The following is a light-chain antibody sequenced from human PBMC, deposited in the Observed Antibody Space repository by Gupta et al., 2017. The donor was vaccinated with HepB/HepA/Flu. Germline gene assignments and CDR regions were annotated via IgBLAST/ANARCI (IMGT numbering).Light chain of an antibody. CDR1: QDISRW. CDR2: GAS. Sequence: DIQMTQSPSSVSASVGDRVTITCRASQDISRWLAWYQQKPGKAPKLLIYGASTLQSGVPSRFSGSGSGTDFTLTISGLQREDFATYFCQQGNSLPLTFGGGTKVEIK. CDR3: QQGNSLPLT. J-gene: IGKJ4*01. V-gene: IGKV1-12*01.